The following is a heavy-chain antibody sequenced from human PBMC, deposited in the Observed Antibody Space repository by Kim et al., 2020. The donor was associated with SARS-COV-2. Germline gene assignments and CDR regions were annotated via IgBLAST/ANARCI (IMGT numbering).Heavy chain of an antibody. CDR1: GYTFTSYA. CDR2: INAGNGNT. D-gene: IGHD3-10*01. J-gene: IGHJ6*02. CDR3: ARWGTTYYYGSGSYSVPLYYYYYGMDV. Sequence: ASVKVSCKASGYTFTSYAMHWVRQAPGQRLEWMGWINAGNGNTKYSQKFQGRVTITRDTSASTAYMELSSLRSEDTAVYYCARWGTTYYYGSGSYSVPLYYYYYGMDVWGQGTTVTVSS. V-gene: IGHV1-3*01.